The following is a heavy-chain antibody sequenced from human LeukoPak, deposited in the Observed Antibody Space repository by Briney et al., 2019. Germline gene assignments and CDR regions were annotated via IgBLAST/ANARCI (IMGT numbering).Heavy chain of an antibody. D-gene: IGHD2-8*02. Sequence: GGSLRLSCTASGITLSSYMMTWVRQAPGKGREWVSIITGSGDTTDYADSVKGRFTVSRDNSQNIVYLQMNNLRVDDTAIYYCASRYCTGGSCYLDYWGQGTLVTVSS. V-gene: IGHV3-23*01. CDR1: GITLSSYM. J-gene: IGHJ4*02. CDR2: ITGSGDTT. CDR3: ASRYCTGGSCYLDY.